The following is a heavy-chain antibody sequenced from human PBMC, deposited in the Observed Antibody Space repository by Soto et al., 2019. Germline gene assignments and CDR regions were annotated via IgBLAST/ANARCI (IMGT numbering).Heavy chain of an antibody. CDR1: GGSFSGYY. CDR3: AVLGHYYDSSEYFDY. V-gene: IGHV4-34*01. Sequence: SETLSLTCAVYGGSFSGYYWSWIRQPPGKGLEWIGEINHSGSTNYNPSLKSRVTISVDTSKNQFSLKLCSVTAADTAVYYCAVLGHYYDSSEYFDYWGQGTLVTVSS. D-gene: IGHD3-22*01. CDR2: INHSGST. J-gene: IGHJ4*02.